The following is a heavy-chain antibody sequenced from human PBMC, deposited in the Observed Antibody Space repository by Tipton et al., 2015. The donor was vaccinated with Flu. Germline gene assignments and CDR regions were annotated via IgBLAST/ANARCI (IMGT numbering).Heavy chain of an antibody. CDR1: GGSINSGGAY. Sequence: TLSLTCTVSGGSINSGGAYWSWIRQHPGKGLEWIGCIYYSGSTYNNPSLSSRVTISVDTSKNQFSLNLNSVTAADTAVYYCARDQGFGGGLTYDYYAMDVWDQGP. CDR3: ARDQGFGGGLTYDYYAMDV. CDR2: IYYSGST. D-gene: IGHD3-10*01. J-gene: IGHJ6*02. V-gene: IGHV4-31*03.